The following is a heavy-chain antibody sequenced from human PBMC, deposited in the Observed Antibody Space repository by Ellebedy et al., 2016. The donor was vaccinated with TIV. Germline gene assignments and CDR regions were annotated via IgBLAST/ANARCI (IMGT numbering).Heavy chain of an antibody. V-gene: IGHV3-7*04. CDR1: GFTFSSYS. CDR2: MNPDGSQI. J-gene: IGHJ4*02. Sequence: GESLKISXAASGFTFSSYSMNWVRQAPGKGLEWVAAMNPDGSQIGYVDSVKGRFTISRDNARNSLYLQMDSLRAEDTAVYYCARDRSYNTFDYWGQGTLVTVSS. D-gene: IGHD5-24*01. CDR3: ARDRSYNTFDY.